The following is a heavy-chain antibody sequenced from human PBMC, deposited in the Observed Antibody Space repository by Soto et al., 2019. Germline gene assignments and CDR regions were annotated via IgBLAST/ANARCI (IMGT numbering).Heavy chain of an antibody. Sequence: ASVKVSCKASGYTFTGYYMHWVRQAPGQGLEWMGWINPNSGGTNYAQKFQGRVTMTRDTSISTAYMELSRLRSDDTAVYYCARGYCSSTSRYFYFDYWGQGTLVTVSS. CDR2: INPNSGGT. V-gene: IGHV1-2*02. CDR1: GYTFTGYY. D-gene: IGHD2-2*01. CDR3: ARGYCSSTSRYFYFDY. J-gene: IGHJ4*02.